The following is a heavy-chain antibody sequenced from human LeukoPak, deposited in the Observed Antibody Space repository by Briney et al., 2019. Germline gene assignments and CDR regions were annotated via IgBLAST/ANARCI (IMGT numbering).Heavy chain of an antibody. CDR2: FDPEDGET. CDR1: GYTLTELS. Sequence: ASVKVSCKVSGYTLTELSMHWVRQAPGRGLEWMGGFDPEDGETIYAQKFQGRVTMTEDTSTDTAYMELSSLRSEDTAVYYCATGRLDSSWFDPWGQGTLVTVSS. V-gene: IGHV1-24*01. D-gene: IGHD1-1*01. J-gene: IGHJ5*02. CDR3: ATGRLDSSWFDP.